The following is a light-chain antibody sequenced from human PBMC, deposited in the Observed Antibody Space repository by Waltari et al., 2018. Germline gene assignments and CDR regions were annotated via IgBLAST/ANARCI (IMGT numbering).Light chain of an antibody. CDR2: DVT. V-gene: IGLV2-11*01. CDR3: CSYAGDSSYV. CDR1: SSDVGAYKY. J-gene: IGLJ1*01. Sequence: QSALTQPRSVSGSPGQSVTISCTGTSSDVGAYKYGSWYQHHPGKAPNRILFDVTKRPPWVPYRFCGSKSGDTASLTISGFEASDESDYFCCSYAGDSSYVFGTGTTVSVL.